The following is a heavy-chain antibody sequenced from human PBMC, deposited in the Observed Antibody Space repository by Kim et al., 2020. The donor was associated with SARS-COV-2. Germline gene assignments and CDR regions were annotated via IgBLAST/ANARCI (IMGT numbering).Heavy chain of an antibody. D-gene: IGHD2-2*01. CDR3: ARGCSSTSCYRVDY. CDR2: INHSGST. Sequence: SETLSLTCAVYGGSFSGYYWSWIRQPPGKGLEWIGEINHSGSTNYNPSLKSRVTISVDTSKNQFSLKLSSVTAADTAVYYCARGCSSTSCYRVDYWGQGTLVTVSS. V-gene: IGHV4-34*01. CDR1: GGSFSGYY. J-gene: IGHJ4*02.